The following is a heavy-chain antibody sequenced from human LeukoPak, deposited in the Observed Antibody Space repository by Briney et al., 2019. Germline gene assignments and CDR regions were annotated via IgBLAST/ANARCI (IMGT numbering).Heavy chain of an antibody. CDR3: ARSEVNSSGYWVILY. Sequence: SETLSLTCAVDGGSLTGSHWSWIRQSPRKRLEWIGETNDRGDANYNPSLQTRVDISVDMSKNQFSLKVNSVTAADTAVYYCARSEVNSSGYWVILYWGQGTLVTVSS. J-gene: IGHJ4*02. V-gene: IGHV4-34*01. CDR2: TNDRGDA. CDR1: GGSLTGSH. D-gene: IGHD3-22*01.